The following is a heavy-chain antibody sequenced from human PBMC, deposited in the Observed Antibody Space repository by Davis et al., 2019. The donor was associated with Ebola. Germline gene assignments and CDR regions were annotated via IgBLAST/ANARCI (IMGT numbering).Heavy chain of an antibody. J-gene: IGHJ3*02. Sequence: AASVKVSCKASGYIFTGYYIHRVRQAPGQGLEWMGCINPNSGGTNYAQKFRGWVTMTRDTSTSTVYMELSSLRSEETAVYYCARGRITMVQGVIITGLDALDIWGQGTMVTVSS. CDR2: INPNSGGT. D-gene: IGHD3-10*01. CDR3: ARGRITMVQGVIITGLDALDI. CDR1: GYIFTGYY. V-gene: IGHV1-2*04.